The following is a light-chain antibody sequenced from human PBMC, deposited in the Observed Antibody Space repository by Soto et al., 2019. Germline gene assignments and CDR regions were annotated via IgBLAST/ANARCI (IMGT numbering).Light chain of an antibody. V-gene: IGLV1-47*01. Sequence: QSVLTQPPSASGTPGQRVTISCSGSSSNIGSNYVYWYQQLPGTAPKLLIYRNNQRXSXXXXXXXXSKSGTSASLAISGLXXXXXXXXXXXAWDDSLSGHVVFGGGTKLTVL. J-gene: IGLJ2*01. CDR3: XAWDDSLSGHVV. CDR2: RNN. CDR1: SSNIGSNY.